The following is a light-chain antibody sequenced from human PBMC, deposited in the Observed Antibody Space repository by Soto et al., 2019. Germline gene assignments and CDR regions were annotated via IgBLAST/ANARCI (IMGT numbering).Light chain of an antibody. Sequence: DIQMTQSTSTLSASVGDRVTITYRASQSISSWLAWYQHKPGKAPKLLIYKASSLESGVPSRFSGSGSGTEFTLTISTLQPEDFASYYCLQYNSHSWTFGQGTKVEIK. CDR3: LQYNSHSWT. J-gene: IGKJ1*01. CDR1: QSISSW. CDR2: KAS. V-gene: IGKV1-5*03.